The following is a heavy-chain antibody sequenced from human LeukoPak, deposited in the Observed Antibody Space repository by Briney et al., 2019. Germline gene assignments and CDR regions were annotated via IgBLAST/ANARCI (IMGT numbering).Heavy chain of an antibody. J-gene: IGHJ4*02. V-gene: IGHV3-23*01. CDR3: AKRRYDSSGHFDS. Sequence: GGSLRLSCAASGFTVSDYSMSWVRQAPGKGLEWVSAISGSGSYTDYADSVKGRFTISKDNSKNTLYMRVGSLRAEDTAVYYCAKRRYDSSGHFDSWGQGTLVTVSS. CDR1: GFTVSDYS. CDR2: ISGSGSYT. D-gene: IGHD3-22*01.